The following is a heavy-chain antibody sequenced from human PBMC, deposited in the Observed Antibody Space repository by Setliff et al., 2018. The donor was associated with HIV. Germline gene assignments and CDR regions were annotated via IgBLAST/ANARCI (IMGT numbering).Heavy chain of an antibody. V-gene: IGHV4-34*01. D-gene: IGHD3-22*01. CDR1: GGSFSGYY. CDR3: ARVGYYDTSFDY. CDR2: INHSGST. Sequence: PSETLSLTCDVYGGSFSGYYWSWIRQSPGKGLEWIGKINHSGSTNYNPSLKSRVTISVDTSKNQFSLKLGSVTAADTAVYYCARVGYYDTSFDYWGQGTLVTVSS. J-gene: IGHJ4*02.